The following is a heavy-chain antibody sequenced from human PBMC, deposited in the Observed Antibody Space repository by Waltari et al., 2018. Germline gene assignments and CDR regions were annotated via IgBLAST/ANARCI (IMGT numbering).Heavy chain of an antibody. Sequence: QLQLQESGPGLLKPSGTLSLTCTVSDDSISSGDYYCGWIRQSPGKGPEWIGSVYYSGSTSYNTALKRRVTISVDTSKKQFSLKLSSVTAADTAVYYCARSLHIFRAAAGMFDYWGQGTLVTVSS. D-gene: IGHD6-13*01. CDR2: VYYSGST. J-gene: IGHJ4*02. CDR1: DDSISSGDYY. CDR3: ARSLHIFRAAAGMFDY. V-gene: IGHV4-39*01.